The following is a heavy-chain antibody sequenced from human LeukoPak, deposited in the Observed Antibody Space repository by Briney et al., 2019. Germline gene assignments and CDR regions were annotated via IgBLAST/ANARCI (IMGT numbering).Heavy chain of an antibody. V-gene: IGHV1-2*02. Sequence: ASVKVSCKASGYTFTGYYMHWVRQAPGQELEWMGWINPNSGGTNYAQKFQGRVTMTRDTSISTAYMELSRLRSDDTAVYYCARTPLTTVVTLNFDYWGQGTLVTVSS. CDR3: ARTPLTTVVTLNFDY. CDR1: GYTFTGYY. D-gene: IGHD4-23*01. CDR2: INPNSGGT. J-gene: IGHJ4*02.